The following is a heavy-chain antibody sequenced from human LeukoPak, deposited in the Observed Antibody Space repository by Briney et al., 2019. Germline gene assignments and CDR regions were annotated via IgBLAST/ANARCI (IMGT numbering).Heavy chain of an antibody. CDR3: AKSHPAVTTTDWYFDL. CDR2: ISYGGET. D-gene: IGHD4-17*01. Sequence: SETLSLTCTASHDSFSSDYWSWIRQSPGKGLEWIGYISYGGETKYGPSLKRRVTISGDRSKNTFSLKMTSVTAADTAVYFCAKSHPAVTTTDWYFDLWGRGTLVTVSS. J-gene: IGHJ2*01. CDR1: HDSFSSDY. V-gene: IGHV4-59*03.